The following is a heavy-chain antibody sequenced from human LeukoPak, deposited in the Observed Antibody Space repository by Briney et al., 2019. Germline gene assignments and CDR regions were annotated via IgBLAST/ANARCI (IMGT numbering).Heavy chain of an antibody. Sequence: GSLRLSCAASGFTFNDYNIHWVRQPPGKGLEWVSLISWDGSTTYYADSVKGRFTISRDNSKNSLFLQMNRLRTEDTAFYYCAKVNRAYSSSSSLNFDYWGQGTLVTVSS. D-gene: IGHD6-6*01. CDR3: AKVNRAYSSSSSLNFDY. J-gene: IGHJ4*02. V-gene: IGHV3-43*01. CDR2: ISWDGSTT. CDR1: GFTFNDYN.